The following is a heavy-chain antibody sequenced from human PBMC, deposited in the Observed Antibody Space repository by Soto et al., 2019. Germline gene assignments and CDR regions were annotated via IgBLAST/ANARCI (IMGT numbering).Heavy chain of an antibody. CDR3: ARVGEDRVVTGNWYFDL. Sequence: QVQLQESGPGLVKPSETLSLTCAVSGGSLSNYYWSWIRQPPGKGLEWIGYIYDSGSTNYNPSLKRRVTISIDTSKNQLYLKLTSVTAADTAVYYCARVGEDRVVTGNWYFDLWGRGSLVTVSS. D-gene: IGHD2-21*02. CDR1: GGSLSNYY. V-gene: IGHV4-59*01. CDR2: IYDSGST. J-gene: IGHJ2*01.